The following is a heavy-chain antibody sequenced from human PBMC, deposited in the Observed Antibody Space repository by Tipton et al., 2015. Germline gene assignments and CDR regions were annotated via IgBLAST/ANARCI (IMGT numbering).Heavy chain of an antibody. Sequence: SLRLSCAASGFTFSSYAMHWVRQAPGKGLEWVALISYDGDSRYYADSVRGRFTISRDNSKNTLFVHMHSLRAEDTAVYYCAKDRWVMATLWGVSGLDNWGQGTLVTVSS. J-gene: IGHJ4*02. D-gene: IGHD5-24*01. CDR3: AKDRWVMATLWGVSGLDN. CDR2: ISYDGDSR. V-gene: IGHV3-30*18. CDR1: GFTFSSYA.